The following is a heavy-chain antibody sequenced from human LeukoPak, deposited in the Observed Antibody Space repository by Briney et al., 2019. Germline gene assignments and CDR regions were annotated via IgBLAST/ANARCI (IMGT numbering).Heavy chain of an antibody. CDR1: GFTFSSYA. J-gene: IGHJ5*02. CDR2: ISGSGGST. D-gene: IGHD3-22*01. CDR3: AKILNYYDSSGYFGPNWFDP. V-gene: IGHV3-23*01. Sequence: GGSLSLSCAASGFTFSSYAMSWVRQAPGKGLEWVSAISGSGGSTYYADSVKGRFTISRDNSKNTLYLQMNSLRAEDTAVYYCAKILNYYDSSGYFGPNWFDPWGQGTLVTVSS.